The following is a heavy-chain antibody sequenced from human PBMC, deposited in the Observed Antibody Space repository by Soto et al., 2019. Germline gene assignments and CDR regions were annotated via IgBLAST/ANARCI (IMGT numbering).Heavy chain of an antibody. CDR3: AKEIKCGGYYYYYGMDV. CDR1: GFTFDDYA. D-gene: IGHD3-16*01. J-gene: IGHJ6*02. CDR2: ISWNSGCI. Sequence: GGSLRLSCAASGFTFDDYAMHWVRQAPGKGLEWVSGISWNSGCIGYEECVKGRFTITRDNAKNTLYLHMSSLRTEDTALYYYAKEIKCGGYYYYYGMDVWGQGTTVTVSS. V-gene: IGHV3-9*01.